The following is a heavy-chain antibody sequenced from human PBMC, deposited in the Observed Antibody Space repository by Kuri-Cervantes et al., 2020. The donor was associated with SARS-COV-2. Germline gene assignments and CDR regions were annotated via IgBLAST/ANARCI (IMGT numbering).Heavy chain of an antibody. CDR2: ILYDGSNK. J-gene: IGHJ3*02. D-gene: IGHD1-26*01. V-gene: IGHV3-30-3*01. CDR1: GFTFSSYA. Sequence: GESLKISCAASGFTFSSYAMHWVHQAPGKGLEWVAVILYDGSNKYYADSVKGRFTISRDNSKNTLYLQMNSLRAEDTAVYYCARDIVPVGATYDAFDIWGQGTMVTVSS. CDR3: ARDIVPVGATYDAFDI.